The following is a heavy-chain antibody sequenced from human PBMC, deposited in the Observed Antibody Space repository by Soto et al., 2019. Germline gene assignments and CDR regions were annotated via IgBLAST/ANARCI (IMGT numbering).Heavy chain of an antibody. V-gene: IGHV1-2*06. D-gene: IGHD5-12*01. J-gene: IGHJ4*02. CDR1: GYRFTNYY. CDR2: KNLDTGGT. Sequence: QVQLVQSGAEVKKPGASVRVSCKASGYRFTNYYIHWVRQAPGQGLEWMGRKNLDTGGTTYAQKSQGRVTMTRDTFISTDYMEVTNLKSDDTAIYYCARDGNFPRRGYSIAFDLWGQGTLVTVSS. CDR3: ARDGNFPRRGYSIAFDL.